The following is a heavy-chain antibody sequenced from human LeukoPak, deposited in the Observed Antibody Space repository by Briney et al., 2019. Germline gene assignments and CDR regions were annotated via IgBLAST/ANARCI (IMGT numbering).Heavy chain of an antibody. CDR1: GGSICSSSYY. V-gene: IGHV4-39*01. CDR3: ARSRVATITKFDY. J-gene: IGHJ4*02. CDR2: IYYSGST. D-gene: IGHD5-12*01. Sequence: PSETLSLTCTVSGGSICSSSYYWGWIRQPPGKGLEWIGSIYYSGSTYYNPSLKSRVTISVDTSKNQFSLKLSSVTAADTAVYYCARSRVATITKFDYWGQGTLVTVSS.